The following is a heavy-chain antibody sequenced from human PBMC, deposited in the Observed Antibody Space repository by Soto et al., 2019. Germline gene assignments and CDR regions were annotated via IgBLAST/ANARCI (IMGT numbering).Heavy chain of an antibody. J-gene: IGHJ4*01. CDR1: GFTFSNAW. CDR3: VRDRDLYRDMFLADL. Sequence: PGGSLRLSCAASGFTFSNAWMNWVRQAPGKGLEWVGRIKSKTDGGTTDYAAPVKGRFTISTDNAGNSVFLQMRSLRDEDTAVYFCVRDRDLYRDMFLADLWSQGTLVIVSS. V-gene: IGHV3-15*07. CDR2: IKSKTDGGTT. D-gene: IGHD3-10*02.